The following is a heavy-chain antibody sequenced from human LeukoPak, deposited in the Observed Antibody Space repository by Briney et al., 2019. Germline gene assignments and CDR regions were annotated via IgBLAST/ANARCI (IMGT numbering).Heavy chain of an antibody. V-gene: IGHV3-30*04. CDR3: AGVYGYSSSWHNAFAI. J-gene: IGHJ3*02. Sequence: GGSLRLSCAASEFTFSSYAMRWVRQAPGKGLEWVAVISYDGSNKYYADSVKGRFTISRDNSKNTLYLQMNSLRAEDTAVYYCAGVYGYSSSWHNAFAIWGQGTMVTVSS. CDR1: EFTFSSYA. CDR2: ISYDGSNK. D-gene: IGHD6-13*01.